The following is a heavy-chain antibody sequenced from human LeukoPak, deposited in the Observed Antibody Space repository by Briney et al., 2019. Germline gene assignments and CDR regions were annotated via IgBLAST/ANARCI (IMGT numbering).Heavy chain of an antibody. V-gene: IGHV5-51*01. CDR1: GYSFTSYW. CDR2: IYPADSET. Sequence: GESLQISCKGSGYSFTSYWIDWVRPMPGKALGWMGIIYPADSETRYSPSFQGQVNISADKSISTAYLQWSSLKASDTAMYYCARPQNSGVDYWGQGTLVTVSS. CDR3: ARPQNSGVDY. J-gene: IGHJ4*02. D-gene: IGHD4-23*01.